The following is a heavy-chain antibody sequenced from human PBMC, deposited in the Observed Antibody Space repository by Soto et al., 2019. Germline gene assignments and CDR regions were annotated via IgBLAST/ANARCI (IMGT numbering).Heavy chain of an antibody. CDR1: GGSISSGGYS. Sequence: QLQLQESGSGLVKPSQTLSLTCAVSGGSISSGGYSWSWIRQPRGKGLEWIGYIYHSGSTYYNPSLKSRVTISVDRSKNQFSLKLSSVTAADTAVYYCAHYGSGSPGGLFDPWGQGTLVTVSS. J-gene: IGHJ5*02. CDR3: AHYGSGSPGGLFDP. V-gene: IGHV4-30-2*01. D-gene: IGHD3-10*01. CDR2: IYHSGST.